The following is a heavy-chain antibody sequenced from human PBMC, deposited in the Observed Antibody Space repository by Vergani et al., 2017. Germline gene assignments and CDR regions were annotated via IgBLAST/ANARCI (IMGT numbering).Heavy chain of an antibody. V-gene: IGHV3-11*04. Sequence: QVQLVESGGGLVKPGGSLRLSCAASGFTFSDYYMSWIRQAPGKGLEWVSYISSSGSTIYYAASVQGRFTISRDNSKNTLYLQMNSLRAEDTAVYYCARGKIYCSGGSCYSGGSFDIWGQGTMVTVSS. CDR3: ARGKIYCSGGSCYSGGSFDI. CDR1: GFTFSDYY. J-gene: IGHJ3*02. CDR2: ISSSGSTI. D-gene: IGHD2-15*01.